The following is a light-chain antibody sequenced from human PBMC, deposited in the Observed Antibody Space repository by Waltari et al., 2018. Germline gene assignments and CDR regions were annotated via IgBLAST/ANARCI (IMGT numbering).Light chain of an antibody. J-gene: IGKJ1*01. CDR2: WAS. CDR1: QSVFSRANFKNY. V-gene: IGKV4-1*01. CDR3: QQYYNSPST. Sequence: DFVMTQSPDSLAVSLGERAFINCKSSQSVFSRANFKNYLAWYQQRPGQPPNLLIYWASTRASGVPDRFVGSQSGSDFTLTINNLQSEDAGIYYCQQYYNSPSTFGQGTRLEIK.